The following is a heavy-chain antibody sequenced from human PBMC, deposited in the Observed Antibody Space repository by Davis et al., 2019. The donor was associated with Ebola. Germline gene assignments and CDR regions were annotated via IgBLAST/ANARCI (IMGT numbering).Heavy chain of an antibody. CDR2: ISNGGRT. J-gene: IGHJ4*02. Sequence: SETLSLTCSVSGSASGRALLRCVRQSPGKGLEWIAFISNGGRTIYNPSLRGRVTISIDTSKNQFSLEVRSVTAEDTAVYYCVRESDAYKTGYWGQGTLVSVAS. V-gene: IGHV4-59*01. CDR3: VRESDAYKTGY. CDR1: GSASGRAL. D-gene: IGHD5-24*01.